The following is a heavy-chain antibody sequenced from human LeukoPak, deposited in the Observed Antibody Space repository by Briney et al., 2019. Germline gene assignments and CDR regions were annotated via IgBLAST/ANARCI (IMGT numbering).Heavy chain of an antibody. V-gene: IGHV1-18*04. D-gene: IGHD3-10*01. CDR1: GYTFTSYG. J-gene: IGHJ5*01. CDR3: AGEKVGVSFDS. CDR2: ISPYNGHT. Sequence: ASVKVSCKGSGYTFTSYGISWVRQAPGQGLEWVGWISPYNGHTNYVQPFQGRVTLTTDTSTSSGSMELRRLRSDNAAVYYCAGEKVGVSFDSWGQVTLVTVSS.